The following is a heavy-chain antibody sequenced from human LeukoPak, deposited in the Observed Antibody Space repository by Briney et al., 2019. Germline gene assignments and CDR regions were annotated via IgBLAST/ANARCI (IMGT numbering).Heavy chain of an antibody. CDR1: GYTFTSYG. J-gene: IGHJ5*02. Sequence: ASVKVSCEASGYTFTSYGISWVRQAPGQGLEWMGWISAYNGNTNYAQKLQGRVTMTTDTSTSTAYMELRSLRSDDTAVYYCAGYDYGDYYNWFDPWGQGTLVTVSS. D-gene: IGHD4-17*01. V-gene: IGHV1-18*01. CDR3: AGYDYGDYYNWFDP. CDR2: ISAYNGNT.